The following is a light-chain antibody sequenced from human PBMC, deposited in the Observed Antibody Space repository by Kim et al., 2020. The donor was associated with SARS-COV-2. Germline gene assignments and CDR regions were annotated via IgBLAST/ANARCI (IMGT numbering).Light chain of an antibody. J-gene: IGLJ2*01. Sequence: SYELTQPSSVSLSPGQTARITCPGDVLAKKYARWFQQKPGQAPVLVIYKDSERPSGIPERFSGSRSGTTATLTISGAQVDVEADYYCYSAPDNIVLFGGG. V-gene: IGLV3-27*01. CDR3: YSAPDNIVL. CDR2: KDS. CDR1: VLAKKY.